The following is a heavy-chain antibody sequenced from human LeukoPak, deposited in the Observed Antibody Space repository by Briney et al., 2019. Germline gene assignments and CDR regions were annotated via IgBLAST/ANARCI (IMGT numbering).Heavy chain of an antibody. D-gene: IGHD2-15*01. Sequence: GGSLRLSCAASGFTFDDYAMHWVRQAPGKGLEWVSGINWNGGSTGYADSVKGRFTISRDNAKNSLYLQMNSLRAEDTALYYCAREGEDGYCSGGSCYYFDYWGQGTLVTVSS. J-gene: IGHJ4*02. V-gene: IGHV3-20*04. CDR3: AREGEDGYCSGGSCYYFDY. CDR2: INWNGGST. CDR1: GFTFDDYA.